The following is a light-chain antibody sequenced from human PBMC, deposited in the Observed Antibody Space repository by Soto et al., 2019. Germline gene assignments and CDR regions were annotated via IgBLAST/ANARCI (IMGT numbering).Light chain of an antibody. CDR1: QSLTSNY. CDR2: GTS. V-gene: IGKV3-20*01. CDR3: QQYGDSVFT. Sequence: EIVLTQSPGPLSLSPGERATLACRASQSLTSNYLAWYQQKPGQAPRLLISGTSNMATGIPDRFSGSGSGTDFTLTISRLEPDDFAVYYCQQYGDSVFTFCPGTPVDIK. J-gene: IGKJ3*01.